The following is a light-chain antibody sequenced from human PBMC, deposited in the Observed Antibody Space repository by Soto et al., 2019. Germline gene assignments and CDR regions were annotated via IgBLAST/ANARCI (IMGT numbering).Light chain of an antibody. Sequence: EIVLTQSPGTLSLSPGERATLSCRASQSVSSSYLAWYQQKPGQAPRLLIYGTSSRATPIPDRFSGSGSGTDFTLPIRRLEPEDFAVYYCKQYGSSSWTFGQGTKVAIK. CDR1: QSVSSSY. V-gene: IGKV3-20*01. CDR2: GTS. CDR3: KQYGSSSWT. J-gene: IGKJ1*01.